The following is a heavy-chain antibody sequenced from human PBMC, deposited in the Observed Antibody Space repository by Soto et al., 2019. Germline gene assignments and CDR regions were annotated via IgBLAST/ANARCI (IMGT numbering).Heavy chain of an antibody. D-gene: IGHD3-16*02. V-gene: IGHV1-69*19. CDR2: IIPIFGTA. CDR3: ASGLRLGELSACFDY. CDR1: GGTFSSYA. J-gene: IGHJ4*02. Sequence: QVQLVQSGAEVKKPGSSVKVSCKASGGTFSSYAISWVRQAPGQGLEWMGGIIPIFGTASYAQKVQGRVTSTADESTSTAYMELSSLRSEDTAVYYCASGLRLGELSACFDYWGQGTLVTVSS.